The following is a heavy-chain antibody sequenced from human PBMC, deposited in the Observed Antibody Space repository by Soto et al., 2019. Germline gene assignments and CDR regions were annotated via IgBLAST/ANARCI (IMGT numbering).Heavy chain of an antibody. V-gene: IGHV3-49*03. Sequence: GGSLRLSCTASGFTFGDYAMSWFRQAPGKGLEWVGFIRSKAYGGTTEYAASVKGRFTISRDNTKNLEYLQLNSLRVEDTAMYYCTKPPPRAVTPADSWGQGTLVTVSS. CDR3: TKPPPRAVTPADS. CDR2: IRSKAYGGTT. CDR1: GFTFGDYA. D-gene: IGHD4-17*01. J-gene: IGHJ4*02.